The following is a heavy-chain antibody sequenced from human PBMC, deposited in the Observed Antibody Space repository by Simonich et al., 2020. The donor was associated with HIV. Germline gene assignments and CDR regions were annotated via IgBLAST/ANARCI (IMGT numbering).Heavy chain of an antibody. CDR1: GYTFTSYG. D-gene: IGHD5-12*01. J-gene: IGHJ3*02. CDR2: ISAYTSNT. V-gene: IGHV1-18*01. Sequence: QVQLVQSGDEVKKPGASVKVSCKASGYTFTSYGIRWVRQTPGQGLEWMGWISAYTSNTNYAQKLQGRVTMTTATSTSTAYMELRSLRSDDTAVYYCARGSGYDYSTGIFDIWGQGTMVTVSS. CDR3: ARGSGYDYSTGIFDI.